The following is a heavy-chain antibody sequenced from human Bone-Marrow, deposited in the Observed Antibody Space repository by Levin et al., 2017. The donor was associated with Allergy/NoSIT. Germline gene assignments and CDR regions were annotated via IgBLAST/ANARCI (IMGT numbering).Heavy chain of an antibody. Sequence: PGGSLRLSCAGSGFTFSTYEMNWVRQAPGKGLECVSYISSSGSTIYYADSVKGRFTISRDNAKNSLYLQMNSLRAEDTAVYYCARDLGISNYYYYGIDVWGQGTSVTGSS. V-gene: IGHV3-48*03. J-gene: IGHJ6*02. CDR3: ARDLGISNYYYYGIDV. CDR1: GFTFSTYE. CDR2: ISSSGSTI. D-gene: IGHD1-14*01.